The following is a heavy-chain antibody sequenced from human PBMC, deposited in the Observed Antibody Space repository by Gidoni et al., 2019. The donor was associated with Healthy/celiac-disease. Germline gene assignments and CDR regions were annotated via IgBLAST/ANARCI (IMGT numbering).Heavy chain of an antibody. D-gene: IGHD1-1*01. CDR1: GFPFSSYS. J-gene: IGHJ4*02. CDR3: ASNPPGLSVWNLVY. V-gene: IGHV3-21*01. Sequence: EVQLVESGGGLVKPGGSLSLSCAASGFPFSSYSMNWVRQAPGKGLEWVSSISSSSSYIYYADSVKGRFTISRDNAKNSLYLQMNSLRAEDTAVYYCASNPPGLSVWNLVYWGQGTLVTVSS. CDR2: ISSSSSYI.